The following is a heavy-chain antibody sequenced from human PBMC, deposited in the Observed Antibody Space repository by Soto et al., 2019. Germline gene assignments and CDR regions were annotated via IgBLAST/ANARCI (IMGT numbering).Heavy chain of an antibody. CDR3: ARVPRGYSSDYYYYGMDV. V-gene: IGHV4-34*01. D-gene: IGHD5-12*01. CDR1: GGSFSGYY. CDR2: INHSGST. Sequence: QAERQQWGAGLLKHSESLSLTCAVYGGSFSGYYWSWIRQPAGKGLEWIGEINHSGSTNYNPSLKRRVTISVDTSKNQFSLNLSSVTASDTAVYYCARVPRGYSSDYYYYGMDVWGQGTTVTVSS. J-gene: IGHJ6*02.